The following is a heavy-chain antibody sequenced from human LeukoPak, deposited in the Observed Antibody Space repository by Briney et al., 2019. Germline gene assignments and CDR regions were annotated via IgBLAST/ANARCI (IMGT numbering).Heavy chain of an antibody. CDR2: IYYSGST. CDR3: ASPLDYGGNSLFFLAFDI. CDR1: GFTLSSYA. V-gene: IGHV4-39*01. Sequence: GSLRLSCAASGFTLSSYAMSWVRQPPGKGLEGIGSIYYSGSTYYNPSLKSRVTISVDTSKNQFSLKLSSVTAADTAVYYCASPLDYGGNSLFFLAFDIWGQGTMVTVSS. J-gene: IGHJ3*02. D-gene: IGHD4-23*01.